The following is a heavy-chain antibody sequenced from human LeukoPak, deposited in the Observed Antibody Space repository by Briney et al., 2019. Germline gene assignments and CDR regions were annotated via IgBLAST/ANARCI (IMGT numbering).Heavy chain of an antibody. CDR3: ARGRYVTTRGGAAAGFLDY. V-gene: IGHV4-34*01. J-gene: IGHJ4*02. D-gene: IGHD6-13*01. Sequence: SSETLSLTCAVSGGSFSGHYWNWIRQPPGKGLEWIGEINRGGSTNYNPSLKSRVTISVDTSQNQFSLRLSSVTAADTAVYYCARGRYVTTRGGAAAGFLDYWGQGTLVTVST. CDR2: INRGGST. CDR1: GGSFSGHY.